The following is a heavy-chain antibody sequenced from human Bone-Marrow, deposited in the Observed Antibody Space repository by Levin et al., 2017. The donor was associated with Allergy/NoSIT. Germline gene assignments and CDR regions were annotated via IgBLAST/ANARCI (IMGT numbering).Heavy chain of an antibody. CDR2: IYHIGST. CDR3: ARSGDSYGDYGY. D-gene: IGHD2-21*02. Sequence: SETLSLTCAVSGGSISSSNWWTWVRQPPGKGLEWIGEIYHIGSTNYNPSLTIRLTISVDKSKKQFSLKLSSVTAADTAVYYCARSGDSYGDYGYWGQGTLVTVSS. J-gene: IGHJ4*02. CDR1: GGSISSSNW. V-gene: IGHV4-4*02.